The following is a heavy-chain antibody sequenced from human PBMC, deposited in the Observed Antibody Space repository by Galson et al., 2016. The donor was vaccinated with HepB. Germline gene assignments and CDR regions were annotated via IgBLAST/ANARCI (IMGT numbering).Heavy chain of an antibody. CDR3: VKMGHCPAYGVCFNNYFHW. J-gene: IGHJ4*01. CDR1: GFTFMSYR. V-gene: IGHV3-23*01. Sequence: SLRLSCAASGFTFMSYRMGWVRQAPGKGLEWLSEIDGADGGDGITPYPHPVEGRFAISRDTSKNALYLQMNRLRADDTAVYYCVKMGHCPAYGVCFNNYFHWWGHGTLVTVS. CDR2: IDGADGGDGIT. D-gene: IGHD2-8*01.